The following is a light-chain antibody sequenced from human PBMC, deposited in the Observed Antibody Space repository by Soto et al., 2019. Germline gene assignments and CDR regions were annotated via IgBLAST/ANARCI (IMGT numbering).Light chain of an antibody. CDR1: QSVSSY. J-gene: IGKJ2*01. V-gene: IGKV3-11*01. CDR3: QQRSNWPPYT. CDR2: DAS. Sequence: EIVLTQSPATLSLSPGERATLSCRASQSVSSYLAWYQQKPGQAPRLLLYDASNRATGIPARFSGSGYGTDFTLTISSLEPEDFAVYYCQQRSNWPPYTFGQGTKLEIK.